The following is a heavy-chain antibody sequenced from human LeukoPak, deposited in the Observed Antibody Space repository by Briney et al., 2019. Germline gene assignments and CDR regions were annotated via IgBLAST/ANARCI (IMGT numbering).Heavy chain of an antibody. D-gene: IGHD2-2*01. CDR3: ASICSSTSCPGASNWFDP. CDR2: INHSGST. CDR1: GGSFSGYY. V-gene: IGHV4-34*01. Sequence: SETLSLTCAVYGGSFSGYYWSWIRQPPGKGLEWIGEINHSGSTNYNPSLKSRVTISVDTSKNQFSLKLSSVTAADTAVYYCASICSSTSCPGASNWFDPWGQGTLVTVSS. J-gene: IGHJ5*02.